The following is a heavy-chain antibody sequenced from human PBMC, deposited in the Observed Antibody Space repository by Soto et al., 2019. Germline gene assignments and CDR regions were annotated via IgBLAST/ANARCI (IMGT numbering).Heavy chain of an antibody. D-gene: IGHD6-13*01. CDR1: GYTFTTYG. V-gene: IGHV1-18*01. Sequence: SGAEVKKPGASVKVSCKASGYTFTTYGISWVRQAPGQGLEWMGWISAYSGSTKFAQKLQGRVTMTTDTSTXTAYXELXXXXXXXXXXXYXARDXXKSSSWXYYFDYWGQGTXVTVXS. CDR2: ISAYSGST. J-gene: IGHJ4*02. CDR3: ARDXXKSSSWXYYFDY.